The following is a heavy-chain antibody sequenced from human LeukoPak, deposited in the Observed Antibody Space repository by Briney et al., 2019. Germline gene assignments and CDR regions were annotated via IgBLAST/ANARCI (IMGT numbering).Heavy chain of an antibody. CDR3: ARDSTVYCGGDCYRMGAFDI. V-gene: IGHV1-58*01. CDR1: GFTFTSSA. J-gene: IGHJ3*02. Sequence: SVKVSCKASGFTFTSSAVQWVRQARGQRLEWIGWIVVGSGNTNYAQKLQGRVTMTTDTSTSTAYMELRSLRSDDTAVYYCARDSTVYCGGDCYRMGAFDIWGQGTMVTVSS. CDR2: IVVGSGNT. D-gene: IGHD2-21*02.